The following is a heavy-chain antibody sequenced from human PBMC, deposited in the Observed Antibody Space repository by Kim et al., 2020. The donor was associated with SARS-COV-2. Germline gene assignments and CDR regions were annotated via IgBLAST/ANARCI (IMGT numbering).Heavy chain of an antibody. V-gene: IGHV4-39*01. Sequence: SETLSLTCTVSGGSISSSSYYWGWIRQPPGKGLEWIGSIYYSGSTYYNPSLKSRVTISVDTSKNQFSLKLSSVTAADTAVYYCARQGFSTMTLDYWGQGTLVTVSS. J-gene: IGHJ4*02. D-gene: IGHD3-22*01. CDR3: ARQGFSTMTLDY. CDR1: GGSISSSSYY. CDR2: IYYSGST.